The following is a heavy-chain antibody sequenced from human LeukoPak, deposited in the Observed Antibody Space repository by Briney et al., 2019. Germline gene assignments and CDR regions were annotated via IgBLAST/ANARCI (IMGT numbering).Heavy chain of an antibody. CDR1: GFTFGSYA. CDR2: ISGSGGTT. Sequence: GSLRLSCAASGFTFGSYAMSWVRQAPGKGLEWVSAISGSGGTTSYADSVNGRFTISRDNSKNTLYLQMNSLTAEDTAVYYCAKDRAYYYDSSGYSDFDYWGQGTLVTVSS. D-gene: IGHD3-22*01. CDR3: AKDRAYYYDSSGYSDFDY. V-gene: IGHV3-23*01. J-gene: IGHJ4*02.